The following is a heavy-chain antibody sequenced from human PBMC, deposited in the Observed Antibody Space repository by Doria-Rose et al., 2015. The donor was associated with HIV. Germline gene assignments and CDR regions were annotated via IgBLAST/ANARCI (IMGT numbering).Heavy chain of an antibody. J-gene: IGHJ4*02. CDR1: GFTFSSHR. CDR2: ISSTSAYI. D-gene: IGHD3-10*01. V-gene: IGHV3-21*01. CDR3: ATGVTLDY. Sequence: VQLAQSGGGLVRPGGSLRLSCATSGFTFSSHRINWVRQAPGKGLEWVSSISSTSAYINYADSVRGRFTISRDNARNSLYLQMDSLRAEDTAIYYCATGVTLDYWGQGTLVTVSS.